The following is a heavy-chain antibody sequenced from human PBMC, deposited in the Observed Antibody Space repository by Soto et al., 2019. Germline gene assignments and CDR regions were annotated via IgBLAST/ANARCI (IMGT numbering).Heavy chain of an antibody. V-gene: IGHV4-59*01. J-gene: IGHJ6*03. CDR2: IYYSGST. Sequence: QVQLQESGPGLVKPSETLSLTCTASGGSISNYHWSWIRQPPGKGLEWIGYIYYSGSTSYNPSLKSRVTIPVDTSNNPFSLKLNSVTAADTAVYFCARVAYDFWSGWGGAGYYYYMDVWGQGTTVTVSS. CDR1: GGSISNYH. CDR3: ARVAYDFWSGWGGAGYYYYMDV. D-gene: IGHD3-3*01.